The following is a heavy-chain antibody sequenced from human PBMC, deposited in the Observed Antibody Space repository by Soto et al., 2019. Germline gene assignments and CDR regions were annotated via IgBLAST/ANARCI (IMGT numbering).Heavy chain of an antibody. CDR3: ATWGRLRGTKKDMTTGDY. J-gene: IGHJ4*02. D-gene: IGHD4-17*01. CDR1: GFTFSSYA. CDR2: ISGSGGST. V-gene: IGHV3-23*01. Sequence: GGSLRLSCAASGFTFSSYAMSWVRQAPGKGLEWVSAISGSGGSTYYADSVKGRFTISRDNSKNTLYLQMNSLRAEDTAVYYCATWGRLRGTKKDMTTGDYWGQGTLVTVSS.